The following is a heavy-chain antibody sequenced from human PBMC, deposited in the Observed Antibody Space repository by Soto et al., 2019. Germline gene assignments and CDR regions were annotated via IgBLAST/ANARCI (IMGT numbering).Heavy chain of an antibody. V-gene: IGHV3-7*01. J-gene: IGHJ4*02. CDR1: GFTFSSYW. CDR2: IKQDGSEK. Sequence: PGGSLSLSCAASGFTFSSYWMSWVRQAPGKGLEWVANIKQDGSEKYYVDSVKGRFTISRDNAKNSLYLQMNSLRAEDTAVYYCARDPILYGDYYFDHWGQGTPVTVSS. CDR3: ARDPILYGDYYFDH. D-gene: IGHD4-17*01.